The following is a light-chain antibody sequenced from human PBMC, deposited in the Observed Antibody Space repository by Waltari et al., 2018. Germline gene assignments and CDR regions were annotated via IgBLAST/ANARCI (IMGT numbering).Light chain of an antibody. V-gene: IGLV1-44*01. CDR3: AAWDDSLNVLL. CDR1: NSNIESNS. J-gene: IGLJ2*01. Sequence: QSMLTQPPSASGTPGQRVTISCSGSNSNIESNSVSWYQQLPGAAPKLLIYTTNQRPSGVSDRFSGSKSGASASSASLAISGLQSEDEADYYCAAWDDSLNVLLFGGGTKLTV. CDR2: TTN.